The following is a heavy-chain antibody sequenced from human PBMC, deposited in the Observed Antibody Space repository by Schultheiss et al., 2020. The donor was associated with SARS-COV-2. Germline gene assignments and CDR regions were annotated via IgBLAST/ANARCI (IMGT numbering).Heavy chain of an antibody. J-gene: IGHJ5*02. D-gene: IGHD3-3*01. V-gene: IGHV4-31*03. CDR2: IYYSGST. Sequence: SETLSLTCTVSGGSISSGGYYWSWIRQHPGKGLEWIGYIYYSGSTYYNPSLKSRVTISVDTSKNQFSLKLSSVTAADTAVYYCARDRPYYDFWSTKYNWFDPWGQGTLVTVSS. CDR1: GGSISSGGYY. CDR3: ARDRPYYDFWSTKYNWFDP.